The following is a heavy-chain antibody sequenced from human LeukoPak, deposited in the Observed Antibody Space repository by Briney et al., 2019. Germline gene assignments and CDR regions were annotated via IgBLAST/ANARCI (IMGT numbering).Heavy chain of an antibody. CDR2: LYWDDDE. CDR3: ARLYYDILTGYYHDAFDI. Sequence: SGPTLVNPTQTLTLTCIFSGFSLSTSGEAVGWIRQPPGKALEWLALLYWDDDERYSPSLKSRLTITKDTSKNQVVLTMTNMDPVDTATYYCARLYYDILTGYYHDAFDIWGQGTMVTVSS. CDR1: GFSLSTSGEA. J-gene: IGHJ3*02. D-gene: IGHD3-9*01. V-gene: IGHV2-5*02.